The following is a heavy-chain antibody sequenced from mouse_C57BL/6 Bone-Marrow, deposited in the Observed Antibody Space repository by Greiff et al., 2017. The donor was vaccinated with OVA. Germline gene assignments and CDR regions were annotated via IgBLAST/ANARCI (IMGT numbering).Heavy chain of an antibody. Sequence: EVQLQQSGAELVRPGASVKLSCTASGFNIKDDYMHWVKQRPEQGLEWIGWIDPENGDTEYASKFQGQATITADTSSITAYLQLSSLTSEDTAVNYCTSYGNFDYWGQGTTLTVSS. CDR2: IDPENGDT. J-gene: IGHJ2*01. CDR1: GFNIKDDY. D-gene: IGHD2-1*01. V-gene: IGHV14-4*01. CDR3: TSYGNFDY.